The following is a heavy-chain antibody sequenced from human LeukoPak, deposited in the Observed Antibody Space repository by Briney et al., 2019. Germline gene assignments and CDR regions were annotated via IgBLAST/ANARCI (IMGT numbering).Heavy chain of an antibody. CDR2: ISSSSSYI. CDR3: ARDLVVVAARYPAFDI. D-gene: IGHD2-15*01. V-gene: IGHV3-21*01. J-gene: IGHJ3*02. Sequence: GGSLRLSCAASGFTFSSYIMNWVRQAPGKGLEWVSSISSSSSYIYYADSMKGRFTISRDNAKNSLYLQMNSLRAEDTAVYYCARDLVVVAARYPAFDIWGQGKMVTVSS. CDR1: GFTFSSYI.